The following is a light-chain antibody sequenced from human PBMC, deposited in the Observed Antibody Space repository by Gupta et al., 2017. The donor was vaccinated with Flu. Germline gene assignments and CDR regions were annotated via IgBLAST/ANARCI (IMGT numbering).Light chain of an antibody. CDR3: QQSYSKPYS. V-gene: IGKV1-39*01. CDR1: QTISTF. CDR2: RAS. J-gene: IGKJ2*03. Sequence: DIQMTQTPSSLAAFVGDRVTISYRASQTISTFLNWYQHKPGEPPKLLIFRASSLESGVPSRVSGSGSGTDFTLTIDHLQPEDFATYYCQQSYSKPYSFGQGTRLEI.